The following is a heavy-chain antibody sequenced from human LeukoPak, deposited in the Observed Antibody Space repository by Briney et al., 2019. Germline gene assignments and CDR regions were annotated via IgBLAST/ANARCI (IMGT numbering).Heavy chain of an antibody. CDR2: ISWNSGSI. V-gene: IGHV3-9*01. CDR3: ARDGPVDTAMVVRAFDI. D-gene: IGHD5-18*01. J-gene: IGHJ3*02. Sequence: PGGSLRLSCAASGFTFDDYAMHWVRHAPGKGLEWVSGISWNSGSIVYADSVKGRFTISRDNAKNSLYLQMNSLRAEDTAVYYCARDGPVDTAMVVRAFDIWGQGTMVTVSS. CDR1: GFTFDDYA.